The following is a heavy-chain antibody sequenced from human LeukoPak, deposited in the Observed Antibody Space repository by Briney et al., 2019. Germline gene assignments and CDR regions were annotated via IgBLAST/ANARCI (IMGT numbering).Heavy chain of an antibody. CDR1: GGSISSSSYY. J-gene: IGHJ4*02. V-gene: IGHV4-39*01. D-gene: IGHD5-18*01. CDR2: IYYSGST. Sequence: PSETLSLTCTVSGGSISSSSYYWGWIRQPPGKGLEWIGSIYYSGSTHYNPSLKSRLTIFVDTSKNQFSLKLSSVTAADTAVYYCARRSYGLLYFDYWGQGTLVTVSS. CDR3: ARRSYGLLYFDY.